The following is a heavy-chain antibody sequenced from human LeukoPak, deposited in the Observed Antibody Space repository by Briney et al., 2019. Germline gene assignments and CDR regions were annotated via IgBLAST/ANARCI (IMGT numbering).Heavy chain of an antibody. Sequence: ASVKVSCKASGYTFTSYGMSLVRQAPGQGLEWMGWINAYNGNTNYAQKLQGRVAMTTDTSTSTVYMDLRSLRSDDTAVYFCARDSGGSYYYWGQGTLVTVSS. V-gene: IGHV1-18*01. CDR1: GYTFTSYG. D-gene: IGHD1-26*01. CDR2: INAYNGNT. CDR3: ARDSGGSYYY. J-gene: IGHJ4*02.